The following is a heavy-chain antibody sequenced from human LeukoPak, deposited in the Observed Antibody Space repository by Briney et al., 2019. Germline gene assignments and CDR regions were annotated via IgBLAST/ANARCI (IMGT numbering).Heavy chain of an antibody. CDR1: GYTFNAYG. Sequence: ASVKVSCKASGYTFNAYGISWVRQAPGHGLEWMGWIGSYNGHTSYAEKYQGRITMSKDTSTSTGYLELRSLRSDDTAVYYCARIACSSSSCTYSGRRRVRGGSLDPWGQGTQVTVSS. J-gene: IGHJ5*02. D-gene: IGHD2-2*01. V-gene: IGHV1-18*01. CDR3: ARIACSSSSCTYSGRRRVRGGSLDP. CDR2: IGSYNGHT.